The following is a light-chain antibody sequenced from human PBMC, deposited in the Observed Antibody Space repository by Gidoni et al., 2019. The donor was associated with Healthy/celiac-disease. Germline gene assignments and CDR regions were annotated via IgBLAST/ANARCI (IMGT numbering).Light chain of an antibody. CDR3: QQSYSTPLT. V-gene: IGKV1-39*01. CDR2: AAS. J-gene: IGKJ4*01. CDR1: QSISSY. Sequence: DIQMTQSPSSLSASVGDRVTITCRASQSISSYLNWYQQKPGKAPKLLIYAASSLQSGVPSRFSGSGSGTGFTLTISSLQPEDFATYYCQQSYSTPLTFGGXTKVEIK.